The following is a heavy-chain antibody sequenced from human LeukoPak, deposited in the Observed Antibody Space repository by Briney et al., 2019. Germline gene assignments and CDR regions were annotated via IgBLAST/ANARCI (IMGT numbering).Heavy chain of an antibody. J-gene: IGHJ4*02. CDR3: ARARLGSSKYFDY. Sequence: SETLSLTCAVYGGSFSGYCWSWIRQPPGKGLEWIGEINHSGSTNYSPSLKSRVTISVDTSKNQFSLKLSSVTAADTAVYYCARARLGSSKYFDYWGQGTLVTVSS. CDR2: INHSGST. D-gene: IGHD6-13*01. CDR1: GGSFSGYC. V-gene: IGHV4-34*01.